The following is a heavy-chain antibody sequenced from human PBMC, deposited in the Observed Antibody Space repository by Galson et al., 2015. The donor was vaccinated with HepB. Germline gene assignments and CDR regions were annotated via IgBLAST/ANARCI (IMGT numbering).Heavy chain of an antibody. D-gene: IGHD3-10*01. Sequence: SVKVSCKASGCTFTGYYMHWVRQAPGQGLEWMGWINPNSGGTNYAQKFQGRVTMTRDTSISTAYMELSRLRSDDTAVFYCARPLWFGELYAFDIWGQGTMVTVSS. CDR2: INPNSGGT. J-gene: IGHJ3*02. V-gene: IGHV1-2*02. CDR1: GCTFTGYY. CDR3: ARPLWFGELYAFDI.